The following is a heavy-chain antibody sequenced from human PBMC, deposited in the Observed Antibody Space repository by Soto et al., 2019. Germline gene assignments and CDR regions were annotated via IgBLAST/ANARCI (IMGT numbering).Heavy chain of an antibody. V-gene: IGHV4-34*01. J-gene: IGHJ4*02. CDR2: INYSGNT. Sequence: SETLSLTCAVYGGSLSGYYWSWIRQHPGKALEWIGEINYSGNTNYNPSLKSRVTISVDTSKNQLFLNLTSVTAADTAMYYCARHHVRGRTIAGAAEFWGQGTLVTVSS. CDR3: ARHHVRGRTIAGAAEF. D-gene: IGHD1-26*01. CDR1: GGSLSGYY.